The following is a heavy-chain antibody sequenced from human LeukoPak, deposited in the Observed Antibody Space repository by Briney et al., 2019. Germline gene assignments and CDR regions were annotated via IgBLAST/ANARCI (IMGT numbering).Heavy chain of an antibody. CDR1: GYTFTGYY. D-gene: IGHD5-24*01. V-gene: IGHV1-2*02. J-gene: IGHJ4*02. CDR3: ARVVVRDANNYKDY. Sequence: ASVKVSCKASGYTFTGYYMHWVRQAPGQGLEWMGWINPNSGGTNYAQKFQGRVTMTRDTSISTAYLDLSRLRSDDTAVYYCARVVVRDANNYKDYWGQGTLVTVSS. CDR2: INPNSGGT.